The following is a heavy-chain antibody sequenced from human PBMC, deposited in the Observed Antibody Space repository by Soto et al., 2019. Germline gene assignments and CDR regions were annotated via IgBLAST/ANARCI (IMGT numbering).Heavy chain of an antibody. CDR1: GVSFSNYY. Sequence: QVQLQQWGAGLLKPSETLSLTCAVYGVSFSNYYWVWIRQSPGKGLEWIGEINHRGVTNYKPSLRSRVSIFVDTSKNQFSLRLTSVTAADSAVYYCGRGMGRGPPRGIWGQGTPVSVSS. CDR2: INHRGVT. D-gene: IGHD3-10*01. J-gene: IGHJ4*02. CDR3: GRGMGRGPPRGI. V-gene: IGHV4-34*01.